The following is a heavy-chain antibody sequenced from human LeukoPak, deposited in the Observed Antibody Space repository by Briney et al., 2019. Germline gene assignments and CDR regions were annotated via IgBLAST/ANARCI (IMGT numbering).Heavy chain of an antibody. CDR3: ARNAYHDY. V-gene: IGHV3-64*01. CDR1: GFTFSNYA. D-gene: IGHD3-16*01. J-gene: IGHJ4*02. CDR2: VNINGGST. Sequence: PGESLRLSCVASGFTFSNYAMHWVRQAPGKGLEYVSSVNINGGSTYYANSVKGRFTISRDNSKNTLYLQMGSLRPEDMAVYYCARNAYHDYWGQGTLVTVSS.